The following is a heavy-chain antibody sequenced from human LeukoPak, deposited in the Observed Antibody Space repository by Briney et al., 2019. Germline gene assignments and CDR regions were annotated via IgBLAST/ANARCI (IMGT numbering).Heavy chain of an antibody. CDR3: AKRQYYDFWSGYYTFDY. J-gene: IGHJ4*02. D-gene: IGHD3-3*01. CDR2: ISGSGGST. V-gene: IGHV3-23*01. CDR1: GFTFSSYA. Sequence: GGSLRLSCAASGFTFSSYAVSWVRQAPGKGLEWVSAISGSGGSTYYADSVKGRFTISRDNSKNTLYLQMNSLRAEDTAVYYCAKRQYYDFWSGYYTFDYWGQGTLVTVSS.